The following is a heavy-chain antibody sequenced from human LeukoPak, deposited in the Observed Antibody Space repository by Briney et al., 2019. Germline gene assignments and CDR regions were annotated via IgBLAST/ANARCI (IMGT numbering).Heavy chain of an antibody. CDR1: GLSINSYY. CDR2: IYYSGSI. V-gene: IGHV4-59*08. D-gene: IGHD3-9*01. CDR3: ARHLRLHMDV. Sequence: SETLSLTCTVSGLSINSYYWSWLRQPPGRALVWFGYIYYSGSINYNPSLKSRVTISVDTSKNEFSLKLSSVTAADTAVYYCARHLRLHMDVWGKGTTVTVSS. J-gene: IGHJ6*03.